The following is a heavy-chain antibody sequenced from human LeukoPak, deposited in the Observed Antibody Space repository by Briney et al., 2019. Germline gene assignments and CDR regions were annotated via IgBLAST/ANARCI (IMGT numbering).Heavy chain of an antibody. D-gene: IGHD2-2*01. CDR2: IYYSGST. J-gene: IGHJ6*02. CDR1: CRFISIYY. Sequence: SQTLSLTCTVACRFISIYYCSWIRQPPGKGLEWIGFIYYSGSTNYNPSLKGRFTISVDPSKNQLSLKMSSVTAADTAVYYCARAPNYCSSTSCYYGMDVWGQGTTVTVSS. CDR3: ARAPNYCSSTSCYYGMDV. V-gene: IGHV4-59*01.